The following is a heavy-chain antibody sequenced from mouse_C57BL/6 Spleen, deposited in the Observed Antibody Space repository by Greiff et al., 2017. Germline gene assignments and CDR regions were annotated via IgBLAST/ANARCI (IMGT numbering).Heavy chain of an antibody. V-gene: IGHV1-15*01. D-gene: IGHD3-2*02. CDR1: GYTFTDYE. Sequence: VQLQQSGAELVRPGASVTLSCKASGYTFTDYEMHWVKQTPVHGLEWIGAIGPETGGTAYNQKFKGKAILTADKSSSTAYMELRSLTSADSAVYSCTRERGSGPFAYWGQGTLVTVSA. CDR2: IGPETGGT. CDR3: TRERGSGPFAY. J-gene: IGHJ3*01.